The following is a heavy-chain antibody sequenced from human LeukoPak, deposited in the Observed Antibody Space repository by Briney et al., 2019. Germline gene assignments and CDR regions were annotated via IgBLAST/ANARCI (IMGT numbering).Heavy chain of an antibody. J-gene: IGHJ3*02. D-gene: IGHD2-21*02. Sequence: PPGGSLRLSWGASGFTFSSYWMNWVRQAPGKGLEWVANIKQDGSEKYYVDSMKGRFTISRDNAKNSLYLQMNSLRADDTAVYYCARGDSSAFDIWGQGTMVTVSS. CDR3: ARGDSSAFDI. V-gene: IGHV3-7*01. CDR1: GFTFSSYW. CDR2: IKQDGSEK.